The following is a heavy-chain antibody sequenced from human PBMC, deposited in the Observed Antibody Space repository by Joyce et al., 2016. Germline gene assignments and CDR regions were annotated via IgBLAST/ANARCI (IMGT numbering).Heavy chain of an antibody. CDR2: ISGSGRTT. CDR3: VKCRGAGLVPTYHFDS. J-gene: IGHJ4*02. Sequence: EVQLLESGGGFVQPGGSLRLSCAASGFTFSTYAITWVRQAPGKGLGWVSFISGSGRTTYYTDSVKNRVAISRDNPKNTLYLQMNSLRVDDTAIYYCVKCRGAGLVPTYHFDSWGQGTLVTVSS. V-gene: IGHV3-23*01. CDR1: GFTFSTYA. D-gene: IGHD3-10*01.